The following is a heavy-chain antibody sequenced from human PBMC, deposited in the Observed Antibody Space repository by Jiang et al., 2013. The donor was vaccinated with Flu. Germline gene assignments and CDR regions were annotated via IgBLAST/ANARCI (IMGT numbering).Heavy chain of an antibody. J-gene: IGHJ6*02. CDR1: GDSISTSSYY. CDR3: ARQMGAFLPTDNYYYGMDV. D-gene: IGHD1-26*01. V-gene: IGHV4-39*01. Sequence: KPSETLSLTCTVSGDSISTSSYYWGWIRQPPGKGLEWIGSIYYSGSTYYNPSLKSRVTISVDTSKNQFSLKLSSVTAADTAVYYCARQMGAFLPTDNYYYGMDVWGQGTTVTVSS. CDR2: IYYSGST.